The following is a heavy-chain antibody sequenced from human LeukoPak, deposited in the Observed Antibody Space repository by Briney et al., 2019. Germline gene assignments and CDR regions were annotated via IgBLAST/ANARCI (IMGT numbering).Heavy chain of an antibody. CDR3: AKDSNDFVYYFDY. D-gene: IGHD3-3*01. Sequence: GGSLRLSCAASGFTFDDYAMHWVRQAPGKGREWVSLISGDSGSTSYADSVKGRFTIYRDNSKNSLYLQMNSLRTEDTALYYCAKDSNDFVYYFDYWGQGTLVTVSS. CDR2: ISGDSGST. J-gene: IGHJ4*02. CDR1: GFTFDDYA. V-gene: IGHV3-43*02.